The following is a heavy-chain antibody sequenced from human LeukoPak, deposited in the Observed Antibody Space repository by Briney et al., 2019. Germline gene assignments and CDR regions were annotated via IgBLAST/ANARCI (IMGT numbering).Heavy chain of an antibody. CDR1: GFSFSSYI. V-gene: IGHV3-23*01. CDR3: AKGALGGVYCSSTSCYIFDY. CDR2: ISGSGGST. D-gene: IGHD2-2*01. Sequence: GGSLRLSCVGSGFSFSSYIVSWVRQAPGKGLEWVSAISGSGGSTYYADSEKGRFTISRDNSKNTLYLQMNSLRAEDTAVYYCAKGALGGVYCSSTSCYIFDYWGQGTPVTVSS. J-gene: IGHJ4*02.